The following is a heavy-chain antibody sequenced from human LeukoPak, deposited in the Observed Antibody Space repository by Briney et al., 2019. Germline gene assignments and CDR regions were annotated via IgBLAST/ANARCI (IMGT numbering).Heavy chain of an antibody. CDR2: INPNSGGT. D-gene: IGHD6-13*01. CDR1: GYTFTDYY. CDR3: AREGRAAADTNWFDP. J-gene: IGHJ5*02. Sequence: ASVKVSCKASGYTFTDYYIHWVRQAPGQGLEWMGWINPNSGGTTYAQKLQGRVSMTRDSSISTTYMELRRLTSDDTAVFYCAREGRAAADTNWFDPWGQGTLVTVS. V-gene: IGHV1-2*02.